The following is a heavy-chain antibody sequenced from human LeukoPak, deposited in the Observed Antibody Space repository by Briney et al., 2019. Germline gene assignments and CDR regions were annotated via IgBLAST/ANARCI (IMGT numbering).Heavy chain of an antibody. J-gene: IGHJ4*02. D-gene: IGHD4-17*01. Sequence: QTGGSLRLSCAASGFTFSNFPMHWVRRAPQKGLEFVSAISSNGGSTYYANSVGGRFTISRDNSKNTLYLQMGSLRAEDMAVYYCAREGDYGDYRFDYWGQGTLVTVSS. CDR1: GFTFSNFP. CDR3: AREGDYGDYRFDY. CDR2: ISSNGGST. V-gene: IGHV3-64*01.